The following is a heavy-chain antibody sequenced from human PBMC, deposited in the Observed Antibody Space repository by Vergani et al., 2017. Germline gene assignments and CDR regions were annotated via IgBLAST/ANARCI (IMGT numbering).Heavy chain of an antibody. CDR1: GGTFSSYA. D-gene: IGHD3-10*01. J-gene: IGHJ6*03. CDR2: IIPIFGTA. Sequence: QVQLVQSGAEVKKPGSSVKVSCKASGGTFSSYAISWVRQAPGQGLEWMGGIIPIFGTANYAQKFQGRVTITADESTSTAYMGLSSLRSEDTAVYYCARGITMVRGGLLDYYYYMDVWGKGTTVTVSS. CDR3: ARGITMVRGGLLDYYYYMDV. V-gene: IGHV1-69*12.